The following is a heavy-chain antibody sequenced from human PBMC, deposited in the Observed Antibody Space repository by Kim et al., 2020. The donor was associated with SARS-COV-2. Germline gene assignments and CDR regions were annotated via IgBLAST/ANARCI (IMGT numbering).Heavy chain of an antibody. J-gene: IGHJ4*02. CDR3: ARAYSSGWAYFDY. V-gene: IGHV3-21*01. Sequence: GGSLRLSCAASGFTFSSYSMNWVRQAPGKGLEWVSSISSSSSYIYYADSVKGRLTISRDNAKNSLYLQMNSRRAEDTAVYYCARAYSSGWAYFDYWGQGTLVTVSS. D-gene: IGHD6-19*01. CDR2: ISSSSSYI. CDR1: GFTFSSYS.